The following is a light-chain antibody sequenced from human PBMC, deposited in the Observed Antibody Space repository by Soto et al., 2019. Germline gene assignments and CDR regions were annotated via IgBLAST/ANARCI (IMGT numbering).Light chain of an antibody. CDR2: EVN. CDR1: SSDVGGYDC. Sequence: QSALTQPPSASGSLGQSVTLSCTGTSSDVGGYDCVSWYQQHPGKAPKLIIYEVNKRPSGVSYRFSGSKSGNTASLTISGLQAEDEADYFCSSYSISTAYLFGTGTKLTVL. J-gene: IGLJ1*01. CDR3: SSYSISTAYL. V-gene: IGLV2-8*01.